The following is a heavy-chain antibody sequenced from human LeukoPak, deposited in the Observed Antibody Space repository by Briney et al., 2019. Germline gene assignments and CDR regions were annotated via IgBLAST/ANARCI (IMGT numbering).Heavy chain of an antibody. V-gene: IGHV4-39*07. Sequence: KSSETLSLTCSVSGGSISSSTDYWGWIRQPPGKGLEWIGSIYYSGSTNYNPSLKSRVTISVDTSKNQFSLKLSSVTAADTAVYYCASTYYYDSSGYYYNYWGQGTLVTVSS. J-gene: IGHJ4*02. D-gene: IGHD3-22*01. CDR2: IYYSGST. CDR3: ASTYYYDSSGYYYNY. CDR1: GGSISSSTDY.